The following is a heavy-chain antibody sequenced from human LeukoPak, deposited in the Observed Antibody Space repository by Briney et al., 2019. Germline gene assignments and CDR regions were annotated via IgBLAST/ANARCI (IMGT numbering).Heavy chain of an antibody. CDR1: GFNFNSYT. CDR3: AKPNCSSTSCYYGDAFDI. J-gene: IGHJ3*02. D-gene: IGHD2-2*01. Sequence: AGGSLRLSCAASGFNFNSYTMNWVRQAPGKGLEFVSSISSSGLHIYYADSLKGRFTISRDNSKNTLYLQMNSLRAEDTAVYYCAKPNCSSTSCYYGDAFDIWGQGTMVTVSS. CDR2: ISSSGLHI. V-gene: IGHV3-21*01.